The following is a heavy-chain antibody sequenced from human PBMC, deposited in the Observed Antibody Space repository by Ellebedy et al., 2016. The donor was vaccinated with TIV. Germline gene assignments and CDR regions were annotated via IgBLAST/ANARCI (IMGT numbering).Heavy chain of an antibody. CDR3: ARDSLSIGAASYFDI. Sequence: PGGSLRLSCAASGFTFRNYAMSWVRQAPGKGLEWVSAVTGTGVSTFHADSVKGRFTVSRDNSKNTLHLQMSSLRAEDTAVYYCARDSLSIGAASYFDIWGQGTLVTVSS. J-gene: IGHJ4*02. CDR2: VTGTGVST. D-gene: IGHD6-13*01. V-gene: IGHV3-23*01. CDR1: GFTFRNYA.